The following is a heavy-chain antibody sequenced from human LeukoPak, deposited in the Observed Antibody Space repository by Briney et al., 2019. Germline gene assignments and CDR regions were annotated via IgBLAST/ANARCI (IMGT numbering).Heavy chain of an antibody. Sequence: GGSLRLSCAASGFTFSSYWMSWVRQAPGKGLEWVANIKQDGSEKYYVGSVKGRFTISRDNAKNSLYLQMNSLRAEDTAVYYCAREGRGSGSYVDYWGQGTLVTVSS. D-gene: IGHD3-10*01. CDR1: GFTFSSYW. CDR2: IKQDGSEK. J-gene: IGHJ4*02. CDR3: AREGRGSGSYVDY. V-gene: IGHV3-7*01.